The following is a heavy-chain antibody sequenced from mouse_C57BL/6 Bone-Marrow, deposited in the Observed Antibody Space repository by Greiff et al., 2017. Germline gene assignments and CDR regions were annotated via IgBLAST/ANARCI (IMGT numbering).Heavy chain of an antibody. V-gene: IGHV1-69*01. Sequence: VQLQQPGAELVMPGASVKLSCKASGYTFTSYWMHWVKPRPGQGLEWIGEIDPSDSYTNYNQKFKGKSTLTVDKSSSTAYMQLSSLTSEDSAVYYCARGDSNHGGFAYWGQGTLVTVSA. CDR2: IDPSDSYT. CDR1: GYTFTSYW. D-gene: IGHD2-5*01. J-gene: IGHJ3*01. CDR3: ARGDSNHGGFAY.